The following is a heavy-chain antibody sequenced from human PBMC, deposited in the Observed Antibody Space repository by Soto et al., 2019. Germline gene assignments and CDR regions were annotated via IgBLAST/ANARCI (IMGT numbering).Heavy chain of an antibody. V-gene: IGHV3-53*01. CDR3: ARARVEVPAHPRLDAFDL. CDR2: LYRGGST. CDR1: GFTVSSSF. Sequence: EVQLVESGGGLIQPGGSLRLSCAASGFTVSSSFMMWVRQAPGKGLEWVSSLYRGGSTYYADAVEGRFIVSRDSPENTLYLQMNSLRGDDTAVYYCARARVEVPAHPRLDAFDLWGPGTVVAVSS. J-gene: IGHJ3*01.